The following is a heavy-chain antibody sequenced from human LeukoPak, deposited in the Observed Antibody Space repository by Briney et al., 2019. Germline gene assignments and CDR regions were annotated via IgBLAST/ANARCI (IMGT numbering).Heavy chain of an antibody. CDR1: GFTFSSFG. V-gene: IGHV3-30*02. D-gene: IGHD4-23*01. CDR2: IWSDGINK. Sequence: PGGSLRLSCAASGFTFSSFGIHWVRQAPGRGLEWVAVIWSDGINKYYGDSVEGRFTISRDNSKNTLYLQMNSLRAEDTAVYYCFAGSYGGNDYWGQGTLVTVSS. CDR3: FAGSYGGNDY. J-gene: IGHJ4*02.